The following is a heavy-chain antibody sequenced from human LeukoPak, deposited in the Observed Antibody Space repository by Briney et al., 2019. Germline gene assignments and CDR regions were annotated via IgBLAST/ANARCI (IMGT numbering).Heavy chain of an antibody. V-gene: IGHV1-46*01. J-gene: IGHJ4*02. Sequence: ASVKVSCKASGYTFTSYDINWVRQATGQGLEWMGIINPSGGSTSYAQKFQGRVTMTRDMSTSTVYMELSSLRSEDTAVYYCARGQRGWYADYWGQGTLVTVSS. CDR2: INPSGGST. D-gene: IGHD6-19*01. CDR1: GYTFTSYD. CDR3: ARGQRGWYADY.